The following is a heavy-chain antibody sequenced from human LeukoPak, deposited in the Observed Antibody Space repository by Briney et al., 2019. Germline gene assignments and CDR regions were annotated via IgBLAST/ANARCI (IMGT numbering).Heavy chain of an antibody. CDR2: INHSGST. CDR3: ARVLAYYYDNSGYWYFDY. Sequence: SETLSLTCAVYGGSFSGYYWSWIRQPPGKGLEGMGEINHSGSTNYNPSLKSRVTISVDTSKNQFSLKLRSVTAADTAVYYCARVLAYYYDNSGYWYFDYWGQGTLVTVSS. CDR1: GGSFSGYY. J-gene: IGHJ4*02. D-gene: IGHD3-22*01. V-gene: IGHV4-34*01.